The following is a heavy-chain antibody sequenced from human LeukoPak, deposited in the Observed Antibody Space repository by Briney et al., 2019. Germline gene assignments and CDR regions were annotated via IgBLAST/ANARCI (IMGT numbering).Heavy chain of an antibody. J-gene: IGHJ4*02. D-gene: IGHD4-17*01. CDR1: GYTFTSYG. CDR2: ISAYNGNT. Sequence: ASVNVSCKASGYTFTSYGISWVRQAPGQGREWMGWISAYNGNTNYAQKLQGRVTMTTDTSTSTAYMELRSLRSDDTAVYYCATSRSYGTVTVEFDYWGQGTLVTVSS. V-gene: IGHV1-18*01. CDR3: ATSRSYGTVTVEFDY.